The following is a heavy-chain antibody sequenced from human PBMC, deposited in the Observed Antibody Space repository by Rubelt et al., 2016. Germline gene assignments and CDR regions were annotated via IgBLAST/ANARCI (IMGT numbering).Heavy chain of an antibody. CDR3: AQEYTSSSWSLDY. D-gene: IGHD6-6*01. V-gene: IGHV1-69*10. J-gene: IGHJ4*02. CDR2: IIPIFSVG. CDR1: GGTFVSHS. Sequence: QVQLVQSGAEVKKPGSSVKVSCKASGGTFVSHSIIWVRQAPGQGLEWMGGIIPIFSVGNYAQKFQGRVTITADKSTSTAYMELSSLKSDDTAVYYCAQEYTSSSWSLDYWGQGTLVTVSS.